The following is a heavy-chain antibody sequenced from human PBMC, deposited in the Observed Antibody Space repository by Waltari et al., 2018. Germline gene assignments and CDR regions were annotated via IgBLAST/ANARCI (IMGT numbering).Heavy chain of an antibody. V-gene: IGHV4-59*11. D-gene: IGHD3-3*01. CDR3: ARGGWSLDI. CDR2: IHSSGTT. J-gene: IGHJ3*02. Sequence: QVQLQESGPGLVKPSESLSLTCSVSGDSISDHYWRWVRQPPGKGLEWIGYIHSSGTTSYNPSLKSRVTISVDTSKNHFSLQLTSVTAADTAVFYCARGGWSLDIWGQGTMVTVSS. CDR1: GDSISDHY.